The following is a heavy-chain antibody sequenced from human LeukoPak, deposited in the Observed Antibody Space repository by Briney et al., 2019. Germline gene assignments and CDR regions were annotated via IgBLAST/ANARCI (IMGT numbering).Heavy chain of an antibody. J-gene: IGHJ4*02. D-gene: IGHD6-13*01. CDR3: AKDHGTSWPPPPLFDY. V-gene: IGHV3-7*03. CDR2: IKQDGSEK. Sequence: GGSLRLSCAASGFTFSTYWMTWVRQAPGKGLEWVANIKQDGSEKNYVDSVKGRFTISRDNSKNTLFLQLNSLTAEDTAVYYCAKDHGTSWPPPPLFDYWGQGTLVTVSS. CDR1: GFTFSTYW.